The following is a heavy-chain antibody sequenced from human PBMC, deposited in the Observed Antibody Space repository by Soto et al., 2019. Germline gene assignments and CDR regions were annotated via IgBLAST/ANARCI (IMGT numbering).Heavy chain of an antibody. CDR1: GYSISSGYY. CDR2: FYHSGNT. CDR3: AREGEYSSSSGWFDP. J-gene: IGHJ5*02. Sequence: QAQLQESGPGLVKPSETLSLTCAVSGYSISSGYYWGWIRQPPGKGLGWIGSFYHSGNTYYNPSLKSRVTISVDTTKNQFSLKLSSVTAADTAVYYCAREGEYSSSSGWFDPWGQGTLVTVSS. D-gene: IGHD6-6*01. V-gene: IGHV4-38-2*02.